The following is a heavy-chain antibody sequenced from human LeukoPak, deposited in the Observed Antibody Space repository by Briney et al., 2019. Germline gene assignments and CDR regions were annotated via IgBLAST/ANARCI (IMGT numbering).Heavy chain of an antibody. CDR1: GGTFSSYA. V-gene: IGHV1-69*05. CDR3: ARAEVRPVSSYYYYYMDV. Sequence: GASVKVSCKASGGTFSSYAISWVRQAPGHGLEWMGRIIPIFGTANYAQKFQGSVKITTYESTSTAYMELSSLRSEDTAVYYCARAEVRPVSSYYYYYMDVWGKGTTVTVSS. J-gene: IGHJ6*03. D-gene: IGHD3-10*01. CDR2: IIPIFGTA.